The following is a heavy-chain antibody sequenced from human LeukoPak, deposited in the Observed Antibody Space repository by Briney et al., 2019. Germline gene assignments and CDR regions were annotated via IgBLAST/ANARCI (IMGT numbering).Heavy chain of an antibody. CDR2: IKEDGSEK. CDR1: GFTFSSYW. D-gene: IGHD2/OR15-2a*01. CDR3: ARGGGRHVEY. J-gene: IGHJ4*02. Sequence: GGALRLSCAASGFTFSSYWMSWVRQAPGKGLEWVANIKEDGSEKNYVDSVMGRFTNSRDNAKNSLYLQMNSLRAEDTAVYYCARGGGRHVEYWGQGNLVTVSS. V-gene: IGHV3-7*05.